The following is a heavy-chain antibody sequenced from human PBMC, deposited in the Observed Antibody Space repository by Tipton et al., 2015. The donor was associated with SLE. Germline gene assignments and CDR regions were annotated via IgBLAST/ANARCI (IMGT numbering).Heavy chain of an antibody. CDR2: IYATEST. CDR3: ARRGTSTSASLGAFDI. Sequence: TLSPTCTVSGVSISGGGFYWTWIRQPAGKGLEWVGRIYATESTNYNPSLKTRVSISVDTSKNQFSLKLSSVTAADAAVYFCARRGTSTSASLGAFDIWGPGTMVTVSS. CDR1: GVSISGGGFY. J-gene: IGHJ3*02. V-gene: IGHV4-61*02. D-gene: IGHD2-2*01.